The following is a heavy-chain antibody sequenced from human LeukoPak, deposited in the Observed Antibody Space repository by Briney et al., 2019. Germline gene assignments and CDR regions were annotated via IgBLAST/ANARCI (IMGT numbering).Heavy chain of an antibody. J-gene: IGHJ4*02. CDR2: INPNSGGT. CDR3: ATTVTIVRVFDY. CDR1: GYTFTGYY. D-gene: IGHD4-17*01. Sequence: GASVKVSCKASGYTFTGYYMHWVRPAPGQGLEWMGWINPNSGGTNYAQKFQGRVTMTRDTSISTAYMELSRLRSDDTAVYYCATTVTIVRVFDYWGQGTLVTVSS. V-gene: IGHV1-2*02.